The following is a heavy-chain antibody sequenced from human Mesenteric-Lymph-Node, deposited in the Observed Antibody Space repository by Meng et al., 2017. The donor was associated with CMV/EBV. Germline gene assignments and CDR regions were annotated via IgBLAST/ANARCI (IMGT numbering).Heavy chain of an antibody. CDR2: INHSGIT. J-gene: IGHJ4*02. Sequence: SFSDYYWSWIRQPPGKGLEWIGEINHSGITNYNSSLKSRVTMLVDTSKNQFSLKLNSVTAADTAVYYCARLLGSTKYYYDSSGHLWDYWGQGILVTVSS. CDR1: SFSDYY. D-gene: IGHD3-22*01. CDR3: ARLLGSTKYYYDSSGHLWDY. V-gene: IGHV4-34*01.